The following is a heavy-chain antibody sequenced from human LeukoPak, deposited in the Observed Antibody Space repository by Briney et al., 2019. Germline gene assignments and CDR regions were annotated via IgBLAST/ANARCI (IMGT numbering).Heavy chain of an antibody. Sequence: SETLSLTCTVSGGSLTSGSYYWAWIRQPPGKGLEWIGSIYSGGGTFYHPSLRTRVTISVDTSQKQFSLTLPSVTAADTAVYYCARGLHYYDSRGDYWGQGTLVTVSS. CDR3: ARGLHYYDSRGDY. J-gene: IGHJ4*02. CDR1: GGSLTSGSYY. V-gene: IGHV4-39*01. CDR2: IYSGGGT. D-gene: IGHD3-22*01.